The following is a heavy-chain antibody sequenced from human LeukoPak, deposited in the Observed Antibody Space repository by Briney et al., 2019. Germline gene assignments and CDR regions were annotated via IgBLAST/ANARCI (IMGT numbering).Heavy chain of an antibody. V-gene: IGHV1-18*01. CDR2: ISAYNGNT. J-gene: IGHJ4*02. Sequence: GASVKVSCKASGYTFTSYGISWVRQAPGQGLEWMGWISAYNGNTNYAQKFQGRVTMTEDTSTDTAYMELSSLRSEDTAVYYCATDARLAVYYYDSSGYYLYYWGQGTLVTVSS. D-gene: IGHD3-22*01. CDR1: GYTFTSYG. CDR3: ATDARLAVYYYDSSGYYLYY.